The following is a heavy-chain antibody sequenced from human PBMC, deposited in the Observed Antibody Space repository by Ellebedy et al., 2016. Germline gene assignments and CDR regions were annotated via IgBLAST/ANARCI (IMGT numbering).Heavy chain of an antibody. CDR3: ARGGYDILTGYRNKYFDY. CDR2: INHSGST. CDR1: GGSFTGYY. Sequence: SETLSLTCAVYGGSFTGYYWSWIRQPPGKGLEWIGEINHSGSTNYNPSLKSRVTISGDTSKNQFSLKLRSVTAAETAVYYCARGGYDILTGYRNKYFDYWGQGTLVTV. D-gene: IGHD3-9*01. V-gene: IGHV4-34*01. J-gene: IGHJ4*02.